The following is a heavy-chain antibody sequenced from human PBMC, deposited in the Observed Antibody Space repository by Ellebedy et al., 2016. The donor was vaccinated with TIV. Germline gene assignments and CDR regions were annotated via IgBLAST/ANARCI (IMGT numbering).Heavy chain of an antibody. J-gene: IGHJ4*02. CDR2: INTDGSDI. CDR1: GLTFSSSW. Sequence: GESLKISCAASGLTFSSSWMHWVSQGPGKGLVWVSRINTDGSDIAYADSVEGRFTISRDNAKNTLYLQMNSLRPEDTAIYYCARDVSGTYYGRFDSWGQGTLVTVSS. CDR3: ARDVSGTYYGRFDS. V-gene: IGHV3-74*01. D-gene: IGHD1-26*01.